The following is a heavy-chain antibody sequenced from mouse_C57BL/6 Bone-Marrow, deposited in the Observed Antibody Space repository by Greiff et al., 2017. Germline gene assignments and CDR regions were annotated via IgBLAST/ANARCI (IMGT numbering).Heavy chain of an antibody. J-gene: IGHJ3*01. V-gene: IGHV1-54*01. Sequence: QVQLQQSGAELVRPGTSVKVSCKASGYAFTNYLIEWVKQRPGQGLEWIGVINPGSGGTNYNEKFKGKATLTADKSSSTAYMQLSSLTSEDSAVYFCARSCSRSWFAYWGQGTLVTVSA. CDR1: GYAFTNYL. D-gene: IGHD1-1*01. CDR2: INPGSGGT. CDR3: ARSCSRSWFAY.